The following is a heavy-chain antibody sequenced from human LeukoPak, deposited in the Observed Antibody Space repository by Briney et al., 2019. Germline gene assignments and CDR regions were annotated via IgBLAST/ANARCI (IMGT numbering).Heavy chain of an antibody. CDR1: GYTFTSYD. Sequence: ASVKVSCKASGYTFTSYDINWVRQATGQGLEWMGWMNPNSGNTGYAQKFQGRVTMTRNTSISTAYMELSSLRSEDTAVYYCASPELYCSGGSCYSGNFDYWGQGTLVTVSS. J-gene: IGHJ4*02. V-gene: IGHV1-8*01. D-gene: IGHD2-15*01. CDR3: ASPELYCSGGSCYSGNFDY. CDR2: MNPNSGNT.